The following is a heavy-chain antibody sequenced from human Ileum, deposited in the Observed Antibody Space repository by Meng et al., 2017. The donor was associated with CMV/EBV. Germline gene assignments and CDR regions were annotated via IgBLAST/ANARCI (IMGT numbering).Heavy chain of an antibody. Sequence: GESLKISCATSGLTFTNHGMHWLRQAPGKGLEWVSFIRSDGSDKYYIDSVKGRFTISRDNSQNTVYLQMNSLRPDDTAVYYCAKDKGVSFFDYWGQGTLVTVSS. V-gene: IGHV3-30*02. J-gene: IGHJ4*02. CDR1: GLTFTNHG. CDR2: IRSDGSDK. CDR3: AKDKGVSFFDY. D-gene: IGHD2-8*01.